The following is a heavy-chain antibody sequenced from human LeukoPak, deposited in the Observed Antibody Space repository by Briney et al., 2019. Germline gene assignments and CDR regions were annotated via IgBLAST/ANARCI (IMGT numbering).Heavy chain of an antibody. J-gene: IGHJ4*02. V-gene: IGHV3-23*01. D-gene: IGHD1-26*01. CDR1: GFTFSSYA. CDR2: ISGSGGGT. CDR3: ALLGRELTLDY. Sequence: GGSLRLSCAASGFTFSSYAMSWVRQAPGKGLEWVSAISGSGGGTYYADSVKGRFTISRDNSKNTLYLQMNSLRAEDTAVYYCALLGRELTLDYWGQGTLVTVSS.